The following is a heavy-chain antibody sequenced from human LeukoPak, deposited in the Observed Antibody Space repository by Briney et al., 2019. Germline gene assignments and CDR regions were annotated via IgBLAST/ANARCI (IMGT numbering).Heavy chain of an antibody. D-gene: IGHD1-26*01. CDR1: GFTFSGYG. V-gene: IGHV3-30*02. CDR3: ARDLRTVSGSYLDY. J-gene: IGHJ4*02. Sequence: GGSLRLPCAASGFTFSGYGMHWVRQAPGKGLEWVAFIRYDESNKYYADSVKGRFISSRDNTKNSLYLQMNSLRAEDTAIYYCARDLRTVSGSYLDYWGQGTLVTVSS. CDR2: IRYDESNK.